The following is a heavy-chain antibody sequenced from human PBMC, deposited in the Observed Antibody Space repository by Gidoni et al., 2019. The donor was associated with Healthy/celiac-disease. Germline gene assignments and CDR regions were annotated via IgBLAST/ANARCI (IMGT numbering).Heavy chain of an antibody. D-gene: IGHD3-10*01. J-gene: IGHJ4*02. V-gene: IGHV4-34*01. Sequence: QVQLQQWGAGLLKPSETLSLTCAVYGGSFSGYYWSWIRQPPGKGLEWIGEINHSGSTNYNPSLKSRVTISVDTSKNQFSLKLSSVTAADTAVYYCARTRGSGSYPPHLLYYFDYWGQGTLVTVSS. CDR1: GGSFSGYY. CDR3: ARTRGSGSYPPHLLYYFDY. CDR2: INHSGST.